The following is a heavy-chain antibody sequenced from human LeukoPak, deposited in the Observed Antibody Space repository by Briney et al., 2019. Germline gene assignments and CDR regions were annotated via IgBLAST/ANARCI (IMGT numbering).Heavy chain of an antibody. J-gene: IGHJ4*02. Sequence: GGSLRLSCAASGFTFSTYSMSCVRQAPGKGLEWVSGISGTGDSTSYADSVKGRFTISRDNSKNMVFLQMNSLRAEDTAVYYCAKGNWGGEYIFNLWGQATLVTVSS. CDR1: GFTFSTYS. D-gene: IGHD7-27*01. CDR3: AKGNWGGEYIFNL. V-gene: IGHV3-23*01. CDR2: ISGTGDST.